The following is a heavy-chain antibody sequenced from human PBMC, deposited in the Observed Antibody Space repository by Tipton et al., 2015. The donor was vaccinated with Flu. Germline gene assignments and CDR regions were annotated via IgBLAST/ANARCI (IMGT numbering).Heavy chain of an antibody. V-gene: IGHV4-59*01. CDR3: ARRYDSSGYFDY. CDR2: IYYSGST. Sequence: TLSLTCTVSGGSISSYHWSWIRQPPGKGLEWIGYIYYSGSTNYNPSLKSRVTISIDTSKNQFSLKLSSVTAADTAVYYCARRYDSSGYFDYWGQGTLVTVSS. CDR1: GGSISSYH. D-gene: IGHD3-22*01. J-gene: IGHJ4*02.